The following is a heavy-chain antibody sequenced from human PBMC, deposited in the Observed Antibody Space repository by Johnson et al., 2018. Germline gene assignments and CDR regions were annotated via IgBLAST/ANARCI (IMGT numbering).Heavy chain of an antibody. V-gene: IGHV3-11*04. CDR1: GFTFSDYY. Sequence: QVQLVESGGGLVKPGGSLRLSCTASGFTFSDYYMRWIRQAPGKGLEWVSYISSSGSNIYDADSVKGRFTISRDNAKNSLFLQMTSRRAEDTAVYYGTRGGGGLAMDYYSYYYMDVWGKGTTVTVSS. D-gene: IGHD5-18*01. CDR3: TRGGGGLAMDYYSYYYMDV. CDR2: ISSSGSNI. J-gene: IGHJ6*03.